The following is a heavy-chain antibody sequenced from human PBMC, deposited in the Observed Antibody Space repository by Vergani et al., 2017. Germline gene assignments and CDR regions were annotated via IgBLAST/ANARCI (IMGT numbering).Heavy chain of an antibody. V-gene: IGHV4-38-2*01. CDR2: IHHSGDT. CDR1: DSSIMTNPY. CDR3: ARHRGSGGFFPSSYFYGMDV. J-gene: IGHJ6*02. D-gene: IGHD3-10*01. Sequence: QVQLQESGPGLVKPSETLTLTCDVSDSSIMTNPYWGWFRQSPGKGLEWIGCIHHSGDTHYNSSLKSRVSISIVSSSKFSLSLTSVIAADTAIYYCARHRGSGGFFPSSYFYGMDVWAHGTTVTVSS.